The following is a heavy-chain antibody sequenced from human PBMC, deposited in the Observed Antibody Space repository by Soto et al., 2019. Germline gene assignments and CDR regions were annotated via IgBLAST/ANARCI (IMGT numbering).Heavy chain of an antibody. V-gene: IGHV3-23*01. D-gene: IGHD5-12*01. J-gene: IGHJ4*02. CDR1: GFTFSSYA. CDR3: ENDITEGYSGYGDY. Sequence: GGSLRLSCAASGFTFSSYAMSWVRQAPGKGLEWVSAISGSGGSTYYADSVKGRFTISRDNSKNTLYLQMNSLRAEDTVVYCCENDITEGYSGYGDYWGQGTLVTVSS. CDR2: ISGSGGST.